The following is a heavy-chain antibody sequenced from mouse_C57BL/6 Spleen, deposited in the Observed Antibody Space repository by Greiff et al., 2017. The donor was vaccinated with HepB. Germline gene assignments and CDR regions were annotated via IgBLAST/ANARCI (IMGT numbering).Heavy chain of an antibody. Sequence: VKLMESGAELVKPGASVKLSCKASGYTFTSYWMHWVKQRPGQGLEWIGMIHPNSGSTNYNEKFKSKATLTVDKSSSTAYMQLSSLTSEDSAVYYCARDGTGTLGFAYWGQGTLVTVSA. D-gene: IGHD4-1*01. J-gene: IGHJ3*01. CDR3: ARDGTGTLGFAY. V-gene: IGHV1-64*01. CDR2: IHPNSGST. CDR1: GYTFTSYW.